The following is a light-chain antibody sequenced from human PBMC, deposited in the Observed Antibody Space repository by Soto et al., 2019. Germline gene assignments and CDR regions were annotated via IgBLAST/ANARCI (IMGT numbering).Light chain of an antibody. V-gene: IGKV3-15*01. CDR2: GTS. CDR3: QHSDSWLHEIT. CDR1: QSVIGD. Sequence: EIVMTQSPVTLSVSPGESATLSCRASQSVIGDLSWYQQRPGQAPRLLIYGTSTRATGIPDRFSDSGSGTYFTLTTSGLQSENFAFYYCQHSDSWLHEITFGVGTKVESK. J-gene: IGKJ4*01.